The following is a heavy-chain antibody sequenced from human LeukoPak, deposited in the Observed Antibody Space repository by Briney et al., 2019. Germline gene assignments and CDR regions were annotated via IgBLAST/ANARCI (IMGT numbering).Heavy chain of an antibody. J-gene: IGHJ4*02. Sequence: GGSLRLSCAAFGFTFSNYNMNWVRQAPGKGLEWVSSISDTSTYIYYADSVKGRFTISRDNAKNSLYLQMNSLRAEDTAVYHRARAVHDYANSSGYSGQGTLGTVSS. CDR3: ARAVHDYANSSGY. V-gene: IGHV3-21*01. CDR1: GFTFSNYN. CDR2: ISDTSTYI. D-gene: IGHD4/OR15-4a*01.